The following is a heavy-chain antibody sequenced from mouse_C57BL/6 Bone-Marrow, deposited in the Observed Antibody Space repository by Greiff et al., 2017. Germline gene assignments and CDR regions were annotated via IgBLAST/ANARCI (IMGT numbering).Heavy chain of an antibody. Sequence: VKLQQPGTELVKPGASVKLSCKASGYTFTSYWMHWVKQRPGQGLEWIGNINPSNGGTNYNEKFKSKATLTVDKYSSTAYMQLRSLTSEASAVYYYARSGYGGPGAYWGQGTLVTVSA. CDR3: ARSGYGGPGAY. CDR1: GYTFTSYW. D-gene: IGHD2-2*01. CDR2: INPSNGGT. V-gene: IGHV1-53*01. J-gene: IGHJ3*01.